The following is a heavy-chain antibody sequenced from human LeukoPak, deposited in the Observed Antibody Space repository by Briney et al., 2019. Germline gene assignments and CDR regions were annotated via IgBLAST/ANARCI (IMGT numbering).Heavy chain of an antibody. Sequence: GGSLRLSCAASGFTFSNYWMHWVRQAPGRGLVWVSRINSDARSTSYADSVKGRFTISRDNAKNTLYLQMNSLRAEDTAVYYCARGADTGYSSDSWGQGTLVTVSS. CDR3: ARGADTGYSSDS. CDR2: INSDARST. J-gene: IGHJ5*02. D-gene: IGHD6-19*01. CDR1: GFTFSNYW. V-gene: IGHV3-74*01.